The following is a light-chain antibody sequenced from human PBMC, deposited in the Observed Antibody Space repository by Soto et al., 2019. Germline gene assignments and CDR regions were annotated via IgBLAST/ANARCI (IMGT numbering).Light chain of an antibody. CDR3: QQSYSLPFG. J-gene: IGKJ3*01. CDR1: QNIKTY. V-gene: IGKV1-39*01. CDR2: GAS. Sequence: DIQMAQSPSSLSASVGDRVTVSCRASQNIKTYLNWYQHRPGQAPKLLIYGASTLQSGVTSRFSGSGSGTEFTLTISDLQPEDVAVYYCQQSYSLPFGFGPGTKVDLK.